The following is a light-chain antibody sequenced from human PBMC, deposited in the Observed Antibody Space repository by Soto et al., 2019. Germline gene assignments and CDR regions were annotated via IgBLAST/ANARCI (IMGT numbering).Light chain of an antibody. CDR1: QSISSY. V-gene: IGKV1-39*01. CDR2: AAS. CDR3: QQIYSTPMLSLT. Sequence: DSQMTQSPSSLSASVGVRVTITCRASQSISSYLNWYQQKPWKDPKLLIYAASSLQSGVPSRFSGSGSGTEFTLTISSLQPEDFETFYCQQIYSTPMLSLTFGGGTKVEIK. J-gene: IGKJ4*01.